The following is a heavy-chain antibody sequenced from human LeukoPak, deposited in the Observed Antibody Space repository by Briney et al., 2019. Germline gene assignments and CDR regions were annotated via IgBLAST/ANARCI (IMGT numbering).Heavy chain of an antibody. CDR2: FSGSGGST. CDR3: ARAYYDSSGYYPWGY. V-gene: IGHV3-23*01. Sequence: GGSLRLSCAASGFTFSSYAMSWVRQAPGKGLECISGFSGSGGSTYYADSVKGRFTISRENYKNTLYMQRNSLTAQHTAVYYCARAYYDSSGYYPWGYWGQGTLVTVSS. J-gene: IGHJ4*02. CDR1: GFTFSSYA. D-gene: IGHD3-22*01.